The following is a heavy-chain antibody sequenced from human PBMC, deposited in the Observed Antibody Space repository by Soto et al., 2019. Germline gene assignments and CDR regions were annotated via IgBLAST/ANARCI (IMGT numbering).Heavy chain of an antibody. CDR2: INTLSTAI. CDR3: ARRLQWQLRPLDS. CDR1: GFTFNDYY. J-gene: IGHJ4*02. V-gene: IGHV3-11*01. D-gene: IGHD6-19*01. Sequence: PGGSLRLSCEGSGFTFNDYYMTWLRQAPGKGLEWVAYINTLSTAIDYADSVKGRFTISRDNAKNSLYLQMNGLRAEDTATYYCARRLQWQLRPLDSWGRGTLVTVSS.